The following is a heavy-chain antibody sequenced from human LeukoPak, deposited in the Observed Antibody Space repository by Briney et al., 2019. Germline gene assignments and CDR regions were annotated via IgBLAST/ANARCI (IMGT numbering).Heavy chain of an antibody. Sequence: PSETLSLTCTVSGGSISSSNYYWGWIRQPPGKGLEWIGSIYYSGSTYYNTSLKSRVTISLDTSKNQFSLKLSSVTAADTAVYYCAREGLNMVRGVIPKEAWGWFDPWGQGTLVTVSS. V-gene: IGHV4-39*02. CDR2: IYYSGST. CDR3: AREGLNMVRGVIPKEAWGWFDP. D-gene: IGHD3-10*01. J-gene: IGHJ5*02. CDR1: GGSISSSNYY.